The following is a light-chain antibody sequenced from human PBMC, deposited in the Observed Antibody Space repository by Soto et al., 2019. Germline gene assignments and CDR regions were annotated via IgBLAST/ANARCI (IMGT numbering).Light chain of an antibody. CDR2: GAS. CDR1: QSVSSSY. J-gene: IGKJ4*01. V-gene: IGKV3-20*01. CDR3: QHSGSLLLT. Sequence: EIVLTQSPGTLSLSPGERATLSCRASQSVSSSYLAWYQQKPGQAPRLLIYGASSRATGIPDRFSGSGSGTDFTLTISRLEPEDFAVYYCQHSGSLLLTFGGGTKVEIK.